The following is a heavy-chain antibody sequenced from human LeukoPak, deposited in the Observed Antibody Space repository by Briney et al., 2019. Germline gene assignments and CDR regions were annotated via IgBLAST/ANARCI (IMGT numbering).Heavy chain of an antibody. CDR2: IYHSGST. CDR3: ARSPVQCSSSTCFGFYFDY. CDR1: GYSISSGYY. D-gene: IGHD2-2*01. J-gene: IGHJ4*02. V-gene: IGHV4-38-2*02. Sequence: SETLSLTCTVSGYSISSGYYWGWIRQPPGKGLEWIGSIYHSGSTYYNPSLKSRVTISVDTSKNQFSLKLSSVTAADTAVYPCARSPVQCSSSTCFGFYFDYWGQGTLVIASS.